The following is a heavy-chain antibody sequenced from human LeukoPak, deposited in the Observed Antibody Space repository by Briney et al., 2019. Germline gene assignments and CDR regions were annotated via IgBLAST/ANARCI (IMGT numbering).Heavy chain of an antibody. CDR2: ISSSGSTI. CDR1: GFTFSDYY. CDR3: ARGYLSSTRTDYFDY. J-gene: IGHJ4*02. Sequence: GGSLRLSCAASGFTFSDYYMSWIRQAPGKGLEWVSYISSSGSTIYYADSVKGRFTISRDNSKNTLYLQMNSLRAEDTAVYYCARGYLSSTRTDYFDYWGQGTLVTVSS. V-gene: IGHV3-11*04. D-gene: IGHD6-13*01.